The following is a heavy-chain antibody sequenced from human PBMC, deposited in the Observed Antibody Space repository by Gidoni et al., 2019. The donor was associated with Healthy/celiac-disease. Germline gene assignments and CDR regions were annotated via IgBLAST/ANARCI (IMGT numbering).Heavy chain of an antibody. CDR1: GGSFSGYY. D-gene: IGHD6-19*01. CDR3: ARGHYSSGWY. V-gene: IGHV4-34*01. J-gene: IGHJ4*02. CDR2: INHSGST. Sequence: QVQLQQWGAGLLKPSETLSLTCAVYGGSFSGYYWSWIRQPPGKGLEWIGEINHSGSTNYNPSLKSRVTISVDTSKNQFSLKLSSVTAADTAVYYCARGHYSSGWYWGQGTLVTVSS.